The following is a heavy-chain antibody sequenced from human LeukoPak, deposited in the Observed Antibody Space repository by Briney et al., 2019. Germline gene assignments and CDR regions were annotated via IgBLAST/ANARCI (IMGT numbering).Heavy chain of an antibody. V-gene: IGHV3-23*01. J-gene: IGHJ4*02. CDR2: ISRGGVIT. Sequence: PGGSLRLSCAASGFTFSDYAINWVRQAPGKGLEWLSSISRGGVITYYADSVKGRFTISRDNSNNTLYLHMISLRAEDTAVYYCVSRAGSPWGPFDDWGQGTLVTVSS. CDR1: GFTFSDYA. CDR3: VSRAGSPWGPFDD. D-gene: IGHD7-27*01.